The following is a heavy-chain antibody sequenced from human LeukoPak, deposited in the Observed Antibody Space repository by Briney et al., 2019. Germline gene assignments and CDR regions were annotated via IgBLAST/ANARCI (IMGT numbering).Heavy chain of an antibody. CDR2: INSSGST. Sequence: SETLSLTCTVSGGSISGYYLTWIRQPPGKGLEWIGYINSSGSTKYNPSLKSRVTISVDTSKNQFSLNLSSVTAADTAVYYCARVTYDSSGYYHTYYYYVDVWGKGTTVTVSS. V-gene: IGHV4-59*01. D-gene: IGHD3-22*01. CDR3: ARVTYDSSGYYHTYYYYVDV. J-gene: IGHJ6*03. CDR1: GGSISGYY.